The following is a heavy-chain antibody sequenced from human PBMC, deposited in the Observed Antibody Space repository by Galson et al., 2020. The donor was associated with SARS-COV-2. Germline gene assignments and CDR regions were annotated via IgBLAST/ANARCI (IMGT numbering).Heavy chain of an antibody. CDR3: VRVRGLTHYYGVGSYCPSY. J-gene: IGHJ4*02. Sequence: SETLSLTCTVSGDSITNGDYYWGWIRQPPGKGLEWIGSIHYNGNTYYNPSLKSRLATSVDTTRNQFSLRVTSVTAAGTAVYYCVRVRGLTHYYGVGSYCPSYWGQGALVTVSS. D-gene: IGHD3-10*01. CDR1: GDSITNGDYY. V-gene: IGHV4-39*07. CDR2: IHYNGNT.